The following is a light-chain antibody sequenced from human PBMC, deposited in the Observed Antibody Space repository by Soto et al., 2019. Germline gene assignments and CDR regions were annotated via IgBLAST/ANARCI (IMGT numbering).Light chain of an antibody. Sequence: EIVLTQSPATLSLSPGERAALSFRASQSIGTYLACYQQKPGQAPRLFIYDASNRATGIPARFSGSGSGTDFTLTISSLEPEDFAGYYCQQRSKWPITFGQGTRLEIK. CDR1: QSIGTY. CDR2: DAS. V-gene: IGKV3-11*01. CDR3: QQRSKWPIT. J-gene: IGKJ5*01.